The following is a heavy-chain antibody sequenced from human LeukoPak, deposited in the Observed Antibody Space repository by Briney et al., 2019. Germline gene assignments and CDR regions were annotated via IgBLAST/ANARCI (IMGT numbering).Heavy chain of an antibody. CDR3: AHVASGWYPFDY. D-gene: IGHD6-19*01. Sequence: SGPTLVNATQTLTLTCTFSGFSLSTRGVGVGWIRQPPGKALEWLALIYRDDDKRYSPSLKSRFTITKDTSKNQVVLTMTNMDPVDTATYYCAHVASGWYPFDYWGEGTLVTVSS. CDR1: GFSLSTRGVG. J-gene: IGHJ4*02. V-gene: IGHV2-5*02. CDR2: IYRDDDK.